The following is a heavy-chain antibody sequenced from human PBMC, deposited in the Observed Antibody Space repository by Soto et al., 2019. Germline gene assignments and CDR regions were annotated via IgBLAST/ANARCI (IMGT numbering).Heavy chain of an antibody. Sequence: SETLSLTCTVSGGSITSSSYYWGWIRQPPGKGLEWIGSIYYRGITYYNPSLKSRVTISVDTSKNHFSLKLSSVTAADTAVYYCARGRGYSYGPGVYYFDYWGQGTLVTVSS. CDR1: GGSITSSSYY. CDR2: IYYRGIT. CDR3: ARGRGYSYGPGVYYFDY. J-gene: IGHJ4*02. V-gene: IGHV4-39*02. D-gene: IGHD5-18*01.